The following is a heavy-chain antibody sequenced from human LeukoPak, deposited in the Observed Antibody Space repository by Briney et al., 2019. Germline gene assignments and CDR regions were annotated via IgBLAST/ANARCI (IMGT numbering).Heavy chain of an antibody. CDR1: GYSISSGYY. V-gene: IGHV4-38-2*02. Sequence: SETLSLTCTVSGYSISSGYYWGWIRQPPGKGLEWIGSIYHSGSTYYNPSLKSRVTISVDTSKNQFSLKLSSVTAADTAVYYCARDAPWNLITFGGAHSDYWGRGMLVTVSS. J-gene: IGHJ4*02. CDR2: IYHSGST. CDR3: ARDAPWNLITFGGAHSDY. D-gene: IGHD3-16*01.